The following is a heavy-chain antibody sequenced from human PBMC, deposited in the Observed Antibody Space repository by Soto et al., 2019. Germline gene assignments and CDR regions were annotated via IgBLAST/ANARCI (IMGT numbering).Heavy chain of an antibody. Sequence: PSETLSLTCTVSGGSISSGGYYWSWIRQHPGKGLEWIGYIYYSGSTYYNPSLKSRVTISVDTSKNQFSLKLNSVTAADAAVYYCARDLAASGIVGFDYWGQGTLVTVSS. CDR3: ARDLAASGIVGFDY. J-gene: IGHJ4*01. V-gene: IGHV4-31*03. CDR2: IYYSGST. D-gene: IGHD6-13*01. CDR1: GGSISSGGYY.